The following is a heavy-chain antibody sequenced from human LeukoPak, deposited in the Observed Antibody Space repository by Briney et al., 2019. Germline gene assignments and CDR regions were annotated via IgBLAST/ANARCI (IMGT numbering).Heavy chain of an antibody. J-gene: IGHJ4*02. CDR1: GGSISSSSYY. D-gene: IGHD2-15*01. Sequence: ETLSLTCTVSGGSISSSSYYWGWIRQPPGKGLEWVSSISGSGGSTYYADSVKGRFSISRDNSKNTLYLQVNSLRADDTAVYYCANSGLNRFEYWGQGALVTVSS. V-gene: IGHV3-23*01. CDR3: ANSGLNRFEY. CDR2: ISGSGGST.